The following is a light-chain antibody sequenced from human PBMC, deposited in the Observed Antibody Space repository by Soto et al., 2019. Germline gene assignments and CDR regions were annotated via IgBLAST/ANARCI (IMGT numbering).Light chain of an antibody. CDR2: DSS. Sequence: EVQLTQSPATLSLSPGETSTLXXRASQSVDKFLAWYQQRPGQPPRLVXFDSSNRATGVPVRFSGSGSGTVFTLTIDSLEPEDSAVYYCQQRKHWPPITFGQGTRLEIK. V-gene: IGKV3-11*01. J-gene: IGKJ5*01. CDR1: QSVDKF. CDR3: QQRKHWPPIT.